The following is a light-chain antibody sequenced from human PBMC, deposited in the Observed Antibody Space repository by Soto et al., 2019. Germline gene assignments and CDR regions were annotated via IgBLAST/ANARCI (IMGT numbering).Light chain of an antibody. CDR1: QSISSW. CDR2: EAS. J-gene: IGKJ5*01. CDR3: QDYNSDSIT. V-gene: IGKV1-5*03. Sequence: IQLTHSPSTLAASLGDMVTSGCRARQSISSWLAWYQQKPGKAPKLLIYEASSLESGVPSRFSGSGSGTEFTLTISSLQPDDSATYYCQDYNSDSITFGQGTRLEIK.